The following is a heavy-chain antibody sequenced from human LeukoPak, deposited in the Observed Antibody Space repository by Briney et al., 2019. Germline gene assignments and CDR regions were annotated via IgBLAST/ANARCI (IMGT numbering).Heavy chain of an antibody. CDR1: GYTFTGYY. V-gene: IGHV1-2*02. CDR3: ARTRGYGDFCFDY. CDR2: INPNSGGT. J-gene: IGHJ4*02. Sequence: ASVKVSCKASGYTFTGYYMHWVRQAPGQGLEWMGWINPNSGGTNYAQKFQGRVTMTRDTSISTAYMGLSRLRSDDTAVYYCARTRGYGDFCFDYWGQGTLVTVSS. D-gene: IGHD4-17*01.